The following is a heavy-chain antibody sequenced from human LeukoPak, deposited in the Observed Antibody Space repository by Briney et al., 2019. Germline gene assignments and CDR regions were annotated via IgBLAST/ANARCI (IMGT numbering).Heavy chain of an antibody. D-gene: IGHD5/OR15-5a*01. Sequence: SETLSLTCTVSGGSISSNTYYWGWIRRPPGKGLEWIGNIHYSGSTYYNPSLKSRVTISVDTSKNQFSLNLSSLTAADTAVYYCATSDTVSTYNWFDPWGRGTLVTVSS. CDR3: ATSDTVSTYNWFDP. J-gene: IGHJ5*02. CDR1: GGSISSNTYY. V-gene: IGHV4-39*01. CDR2: IHYSGST.